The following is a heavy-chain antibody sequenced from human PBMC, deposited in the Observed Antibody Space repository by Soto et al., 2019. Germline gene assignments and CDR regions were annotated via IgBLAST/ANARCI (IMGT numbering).Heavy chain of an antibody. CDR1: GFTFSNYW. J-gene: IGHJ4*02. Sequence: EVQLVESGGGLVQPGGSLRLSCAVSGFTFSNYWMHWVRQAPGEGLVWVSRVSSDGSSTNHADSVKGRITISRDNAKNTVYLQVNSLRAEDTAVYYCPRGGRRAYYLDYWGQGTRVTVSS. V-gene: IGHV3-74*01. CDR3: PRGGRRAYYLDY. CDR2: VSSDGSST.